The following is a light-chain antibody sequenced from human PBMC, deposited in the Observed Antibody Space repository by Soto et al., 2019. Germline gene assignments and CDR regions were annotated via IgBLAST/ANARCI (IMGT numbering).Light chain of an antibody. CDR1: QNIGND. Sequence: EIVMTQSPATLSVYPGARATLSCRASQNIGNDLAWYQQKPGRSPRLLIYESSTRATDIPVRFSGSGSGTEFTLTISSLQSQDFVVYYCQQYKNWPLTFAGGTKVEIE. CDR3: QQYKNWPLT. CDR2: ESS. J-gene: IGKJ4*01. V-gene: IGKV3-15*01.